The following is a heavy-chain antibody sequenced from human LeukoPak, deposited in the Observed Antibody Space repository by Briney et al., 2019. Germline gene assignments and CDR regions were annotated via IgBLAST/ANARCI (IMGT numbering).Heavy chain of an antibody. CDR2: ISASGDRA. J-gene: IGHJ5*02. D-gene: IGHD3-22*01. Sequence: RPGGSLRLSCVASGFTFSSYAMSWVRQAPGKGLEWVAVISASGDRAYYADSVRGRITISRDNVKNSLSLQMNSLRAEDTAVYYCARDGPRAGDGSAFFGVPGSWGQGTLVTVSS. CDR3: ARDGPRAGDGSAFFGVPGS. V-gene: IGHV3-23*01. CDR1: GFTFSSYA.